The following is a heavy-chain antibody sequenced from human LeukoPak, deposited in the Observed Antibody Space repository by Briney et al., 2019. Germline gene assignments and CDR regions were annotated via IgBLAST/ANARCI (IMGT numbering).Heavy chain of an antibody. CDR3: ARSWRFCSGDSCYPIDY. CDR2: IYPSGDTT. Sequence: ASVKVSCKASGYTFSKNYFHWVRQAPGQGLEWMGIIYPSGDTTIYAQKFQGRVTMTRDTSISTAYMELSRLRSDDTAVYYCARSWRFCSGDSCYPIDYWGQGTLVTVSS. D-gene: IGHD2-15*01. J-gene: IGHJ4*02. CDR1: GYTFSKNY. V-gene: IGHV1-46*01.